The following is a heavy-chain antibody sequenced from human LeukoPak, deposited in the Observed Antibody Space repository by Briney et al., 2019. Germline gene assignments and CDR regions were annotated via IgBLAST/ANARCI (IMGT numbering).Heavy chain of an antibody. CDR1: GFTVSSDY. CDR3: ARAPYYYDTSSYPYYFDY. CDR2: IYSGGST. V-gene: IGHV3-53*01. D-gene: IGHD3-22*01. Sequence: GSLRLSCAASGFTVSSDYMNWVRQAPGKGLEWVSVIYSGGSTDYADYVKGRFTISRDNSKNTLYLQMNSLRAEDTAVYYCARAPYYYDTSSYPYYFDYWGQGTLVTVSS. J-gene: IGHJ4*02.